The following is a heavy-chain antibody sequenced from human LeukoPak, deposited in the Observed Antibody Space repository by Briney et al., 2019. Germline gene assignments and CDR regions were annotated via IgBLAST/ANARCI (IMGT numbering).Heavy chain of an antibody. J-gene: IGHJ5*02. V-gene: IGHV4-61*05. CDR1: GPSISSSSYY. D-gene: IGHD6-19*01. CDR3: ARASGGWYNWCDP. Sequence: SETLSLTCTVSGPSISSSSYYWGWIRQPPGKGLEWIGYIFYSGSTNYNPSLKSRVTISVDTSKNQFSLKLSSVTAADTAVYYCARASGGWYNWCDPGGQGTLVTVSS. CDR2: IFYSGST.